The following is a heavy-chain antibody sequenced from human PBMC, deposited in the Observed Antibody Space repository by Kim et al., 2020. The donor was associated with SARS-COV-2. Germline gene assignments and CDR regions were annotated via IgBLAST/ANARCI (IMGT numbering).Heavy chain of an antibody. CDR2: INWNGGST. D-gene: IGHD6-13*01. V-gene: IGHV3-20*04. CDR1: GFTFDDYG. J-gene: IGHJ4*02. CDR3: ARDFGSSWYQDY. Sequence: GGSLRISCAASGFTFDDYGMSWVRQAPGKGLEWVSGINWNGGSTGYADSVKGRFTISRDNAKNSLYLQMNSLRAEDTALYYCARDFGSSWYQDYWGQGTLVTVSS.